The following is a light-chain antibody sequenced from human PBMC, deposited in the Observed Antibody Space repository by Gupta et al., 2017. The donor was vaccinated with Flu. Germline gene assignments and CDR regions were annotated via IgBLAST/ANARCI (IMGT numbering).Light chain of an antibody. CDR3: SSYTSSSTLGV. Sequence: IAISCRGTSSDVGGYNEFAWYQQHPGKAPKLMIYDVTIRPSGVSDRFSGSKSGNTAALTISGLQAEDEADYYCSSYTSSSTLGVFGTGTKVTVL. V-gene: IGLV2-14*04. CDR1: SSDVGGYNE. CDR2: DVT. J-gene: IGLJ1*01.